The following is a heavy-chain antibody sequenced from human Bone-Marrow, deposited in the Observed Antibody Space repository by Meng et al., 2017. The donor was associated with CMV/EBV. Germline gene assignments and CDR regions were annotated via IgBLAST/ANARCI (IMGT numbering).Heavy chain of an antibody. CDR1: GGSFRAYY. J-gene: IGHJ6*01. Sequence: SETLSLTCAVFGGSFRAYYWSWIRQPPGKGLEWVGEINHSGRTNYSTSLKSRVTISVDASQKQFSLRLNSVTAADTAVYYCASSLAGDLGEAYYYYAMDFWGQGTTVTVSS. V-gene: IGHV4-34*01. D-gene: IGHD7-27*01. CDR2: INHSGRT. CDR3: ASSLAGDLGEAYYYYAMDF.